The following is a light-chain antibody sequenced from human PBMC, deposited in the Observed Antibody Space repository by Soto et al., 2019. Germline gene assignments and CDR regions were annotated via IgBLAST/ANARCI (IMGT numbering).Light chain of an antibody. J-gene: IGLJ1*01. CDR3: GSYTTSSNYV. V-gene: IGLV2-14*03. CDR1: SSDVGAYNF. Sequence: QSALTQPVSVSGSPGLSITISCTGTSSDVGAYNFVSWYQQHPDKAPKLMIFDVSNRPSGVSNRFSGSKSGNTASLTISGLQSEDEAEYYCGSYTTSSNYVFGTGTKVTVL. CDR2: DVS.